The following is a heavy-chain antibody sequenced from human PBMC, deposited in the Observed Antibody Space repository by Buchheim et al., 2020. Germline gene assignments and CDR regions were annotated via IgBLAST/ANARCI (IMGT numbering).Heavy chain of an antibody. Sequence: EVQLLESGGGLVQPGGSLRLSCAASGFTFSSYEMNWVRQAPGKGLEWVSYISSSGSTIYYADSVKGRFTIPRDNAKNPLYLQMNSLRAEDTAVYYCARNLVVIGGAFDYWGQGTL. CDR3: ARNLVVIGGAFDY. D-gene: IGHD3-22*01. J-gene: IGHJ4*02. V-gene: IGHV3-48*03. CDR1: GFTFSSYE. CDR2: ISSSGSTI.